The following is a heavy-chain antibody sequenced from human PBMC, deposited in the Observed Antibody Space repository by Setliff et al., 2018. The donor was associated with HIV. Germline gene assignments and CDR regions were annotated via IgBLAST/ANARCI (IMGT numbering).Heavy chain of an antibody. CDR3: ARDGYSSSWYVISGSFDY. CDR2: VYYSGST. D-gene: IGHD6-13*01. V-gene: IGHV4-39*07. CDR1: GGSISSSSYY. J-gene: IGHJ4*02. Sequence: SETLSLTCIVSGGSISSSSYYWGWIRQPPGKGLEWIGTVYYSGSTYYNPSLKSRVTISVDTSENQFSLKLSSVTAADTAVYYCARDGYSSSWYVISGSFDYWGQGILGTVPQ.